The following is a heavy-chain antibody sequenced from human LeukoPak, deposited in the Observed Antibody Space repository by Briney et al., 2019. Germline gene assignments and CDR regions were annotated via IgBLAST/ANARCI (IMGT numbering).Heavy chain of an antibody. D-gene: IGHD2-15*01. CDR3: AKEWVQGRSLWSSCPDF. Sequence: GGSLRLSCAASGFTFSSYAMSWVRQAPGKGLEWVSAISGSGGSTYYADSVKGRFTISRDNSKNTLYLQMNSLRAEDTAVYYCAKEWVQGRSLWSSCPDFWGQGTLVTVSS. CDR2: ISGSGGST. V-gene: IGHV3-23*01. CDR1: GFTFSSYA. J-gene: IGHJ4*02.